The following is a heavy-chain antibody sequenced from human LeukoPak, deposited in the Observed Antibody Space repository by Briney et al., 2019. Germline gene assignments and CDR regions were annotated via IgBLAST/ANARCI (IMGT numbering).Heavy chain of an antibody. J-gene: IGHJ4*02. CDR3: ARGRVVTQSTYYFDY. D-gene: IGHD4-23*01. Sequence: GGSLRLSCAASGFTFSSYEMNCVRQAPGKGLEWISYISSSGSVKYYADSVKGRFTISRDNAKNSLFLQMNSLRAEDTTVYYCARGRVVTQSTYYFDYWGQGTLVTVSS. V-gene: IGHV3-48*03. CDR2: ISSSGSVK. CDR1: GFTFSSYE.